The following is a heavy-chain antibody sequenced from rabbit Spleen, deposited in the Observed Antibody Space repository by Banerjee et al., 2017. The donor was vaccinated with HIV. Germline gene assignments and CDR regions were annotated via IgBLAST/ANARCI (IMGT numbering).Heavy chain of an antibody. CDR2: IYTSSGNT. J-gene: IGHJ6*01. V-gene: IGHV1S43*01. D-gene: IGHD8-1*01. CDR3: ARDTGSSFSSYGMDL. CDR1: GIDFSSYYY. Sequence: QSLEESGGDLVKPGASLTLTCTASGIDFSSYYYMCWVRQAPGKGLEWIACIYTSSGNTWYASWVHGRFSISSHNAQNTLFLQLNSLTAADTATYFCARDTGSSFSSYGMDLWGPGTLVTVS.